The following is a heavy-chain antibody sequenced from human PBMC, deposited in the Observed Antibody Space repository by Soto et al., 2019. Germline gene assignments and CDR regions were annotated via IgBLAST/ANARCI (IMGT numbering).Heavy chain of an antibody. J-gene: IGHJ3*02. Sequence: PGESLKISCKGSGYSFTSYWIGWVRQMPGKGLEWVGIIYPGDSDTRYSPSFQGQVTISADKSISTAYLQWSSLKASDTAMYYCARLPYGSGSYYTVNDAFDIWGQGTMVTVSS. CDR1: GYSFTSYW. D-gene: IGHD3-10*01. V-gene: IGHV5-51*01. CDR2: IYPGDSDT. CDR3: ARLPYGSGSYYTVNDAFDI.